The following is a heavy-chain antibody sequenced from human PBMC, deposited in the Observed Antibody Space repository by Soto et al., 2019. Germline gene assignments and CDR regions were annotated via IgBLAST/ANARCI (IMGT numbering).Heavy chain of an antibody. V-gene: IGHV1-2*02. Sequence: ASVKVSCKASGDTVTVYYMHCVRQAPGQGPEWMGWINPDSGGTKYAQKFQGRVTMTRDTSISTAYMELSRLRSDDTAVYYCARGGVGIVVVPAARDYYYYYGMDIWGQGTLVTVSS. D-gene: IGHD2-2*03. CDR1: GDTVTVYY. CDR3: ARGGVGIVVVPAARDYYYYYGMDI. CDR2: INPDSGGT. J-gene: IGHJ6*01.